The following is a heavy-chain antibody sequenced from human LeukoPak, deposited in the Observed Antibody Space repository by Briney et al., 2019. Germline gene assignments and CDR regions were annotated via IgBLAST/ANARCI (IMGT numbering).Heavy chain of an antibody. CDR3: ARESGSYGY. V-gene: IGHV4-59*01. CDR1: GGSISSYY. CDR2: IYYSGST. D-gene: IGHD1-26*01. J-gene: IGHJ4*02. Sequence: SETLSLTCTVSGGSISSYYWSWIRQPPGKGLEWIGYIYYSGSTSYNPSLKSRVTISVGTSKNQFSLKLSSVTAADTAVYYCARESGSYGYWGQGTLVTVSS.